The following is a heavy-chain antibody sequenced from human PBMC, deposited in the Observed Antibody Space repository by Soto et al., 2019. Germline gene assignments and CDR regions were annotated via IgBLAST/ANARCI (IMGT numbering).Heavy chain of an antibody. J-gene: IGHJ3*02. CDR3: ARQGAYGDSAGRDAFDI. Sequence: SETLSLTCTVSGGSIGSDHYYWGWTRQSPGKGLEWIASIYYSGDTYFNPSLRSRVTISVDTSKNQFSLKLSSVTAADTAVYYCARQGAYGDSAGRDAFDIWGQGTMVTVSS. V-gene: IGHV4-39*01. CDR1: GGSIGSDHYY. CDR2: IYYSGDT. D-gene: IGHD4-17*01.